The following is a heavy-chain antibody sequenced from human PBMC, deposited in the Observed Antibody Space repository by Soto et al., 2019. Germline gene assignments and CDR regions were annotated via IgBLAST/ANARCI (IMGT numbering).Heavy chain of an antibody. J-gene: IGHJ6*02. CDR3: ARNGTQTGYSYGMDV. D-gene: IGHD1-1*01. Sequence: QVQLVQSGAELRKPGSSVKVSCKASGGTFSDFTINWVRQAPGQRLEWMGEIIPIFDTANYAEKFQGRVTITADESTSTSFMEVSSLRSEDTAVYYCARNGTQTGYSYGMDVWGQGTMVTVSS. V-gene: IGHV1-69*01. CDR2: IIPIFDTA. CDR1: GGTFSDFT.